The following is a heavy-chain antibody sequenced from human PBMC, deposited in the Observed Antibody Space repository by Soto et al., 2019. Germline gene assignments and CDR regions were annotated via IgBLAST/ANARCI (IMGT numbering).Heavy chain of an antibody. J-gene: IGHJ4*02. CDR2: ITGSRSYI. D-gene: IGHD1-26*01. CDR3: ARDVGGSYLFDY. Sequence: EVQLVESGGGLVKPGGSLRLSCVASGFSFSSYSMNWVRQAPGKGLEWVSSITGSRSYINYADSVKGRFTISRDNAKNALYLQMNSLRAEDTAVYYCARDVGGSYLFDYWGQGTLVPVSS. CDR1: GFSFSSYS. V-gene: IGHV3-21*06.